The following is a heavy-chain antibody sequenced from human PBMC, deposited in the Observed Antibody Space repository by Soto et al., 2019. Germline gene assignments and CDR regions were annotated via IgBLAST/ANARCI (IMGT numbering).Heavy chain of an antibody. J-gene: IGHJ4*02. CDR1: GGSLSGYF. D-gene: IGHD3-16*02. Sequence: SETLSLTCAVYGGSLSGYFWSWVRQPPGKGLEWIGEINHSGSTNYNPSLKSRVTISADTSKHQFSLKLSSVTAADTAVYYCARHGFIPKNFDYWGQGTLVTVSS. V-gene: IGHV4-34*01. CDR3: ARHGFIPKNFDY. CDR2: INHSGST.